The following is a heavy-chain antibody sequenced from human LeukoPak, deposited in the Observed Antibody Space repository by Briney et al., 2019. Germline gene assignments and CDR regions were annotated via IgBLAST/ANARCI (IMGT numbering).Heavy chain of an antibody. D-gene: IGHD4-17*01. J-gene: IGHJ6*03. CDR3: AKAAVPRYYFYYMDV. V-gene: IGHV3-23*01. CDR2: ISGSGGST. Sequence: GGSLRLSCAASGFTFSNYGMSWVRQAPGKGLEWVSAISGSGGSTYYADSVKGRFTISRDNSKNTLYLQMNSLRAEDTAMYYCAKAAVPRYYFYYMDVWGKGTTVTVSS. CDR1: GFTFSNYG.